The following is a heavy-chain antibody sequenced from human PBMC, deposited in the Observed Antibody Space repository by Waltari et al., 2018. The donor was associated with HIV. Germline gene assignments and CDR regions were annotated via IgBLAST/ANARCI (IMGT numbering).Heavy chain of an antibody. CDR3: ASWAMRGFMDV. D-gene: IGHD3-16*01. J-gene: IGHJ6*02. V-gene: IGHV3-7*01. CDR2: IKQDGSEK. CDR1: GFPFSSYW. Sequence: EVQLVESGGGLVQPGGSLRLSCAASGFPFSSYWMSWVRQAPGKGLEWVANIKQDGSEKYYVDSGKGRFTISRDNAKNSLYLQMNSLRAEDTAVYYCASWAMRGFMDVWGQGTTVTVSS.